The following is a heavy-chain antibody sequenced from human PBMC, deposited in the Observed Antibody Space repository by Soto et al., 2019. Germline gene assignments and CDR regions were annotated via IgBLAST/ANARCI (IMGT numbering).Heavy chain of an antibody. CDR1: GGSLTKYY. CDR2: VSTSGNV. CDR3: ARDNNDFWSLYPLAFDY. D-gene: IGHD3-3*01. V-gene: IGHV4-4*07. J-gene: IGHJ4*02. Sequence: SETLSLTCTVSGGSLTKYYWSWIRQPAGKGLEWIGRVSTSGNVVSKASLRSRLTMSVDTSKNQFSLRLTSVTAADTAVYYCARDNNDFWSLYPLAFDYWGQGDLVTSPQ.